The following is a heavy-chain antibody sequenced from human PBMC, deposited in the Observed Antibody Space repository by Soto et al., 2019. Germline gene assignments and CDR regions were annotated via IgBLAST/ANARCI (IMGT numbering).Heavy chain of an antibody. J-gene: IGHJ6*02. Sequence: GGSLRLSCTASGFPFGDYAMSLVRQAPGKGLEWVGFIGIKAYGGTTEYAASVKGRFTISRDDSKSIAYLQMNSLKTEDTAVYYCTRDLGKAAQYYSGMDPXGQGTTVXV. CDR2: IGIKAYGGTT. CDR3: TRDLGKAAQYYSGMDP. V-gene: IGHV3-49*04. D-gene: IGHD2-15*01. CDR1: GFPFGDYA.